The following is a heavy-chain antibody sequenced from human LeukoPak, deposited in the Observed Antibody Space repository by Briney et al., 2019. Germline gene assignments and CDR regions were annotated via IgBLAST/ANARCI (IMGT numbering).Heavy chain of an antibody. V-gene: IGHV1-69*05. CDR2: IIPIFCTA. D-gene: IGHD3-22*01. Sequence: SVKVSCKASGGTFSSYAISWVRQAPGQGLEWMGRIIPIFCTANYAQKFQGRVTITTDEYTSTAYMELSSLRSEDTAVYYCARDYYYDIRYYFQHWGQGTLVTVSS. CDR1: GGTFSSYA. J-gene: IGHJ1*01. CDR3: ARDYYYDIRYYFQH.